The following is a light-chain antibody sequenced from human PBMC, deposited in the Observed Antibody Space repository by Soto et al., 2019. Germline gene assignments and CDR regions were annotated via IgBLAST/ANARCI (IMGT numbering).Light chain of an antibody. CDR1: QSVSSSY. Sequence: IVLKQSPGTLSLYQGERATLSCRASQSVSSSYLAWYQQKPGQAPRLLIYGASSRATGIPDRFSGSGSGTDFTLTISSLQPDDFATYYCQQYNSYSFGQGTKVDIK. V-gene: IGKV3-20*01. CDR2: GAS. J-gene: IGKJ1*01. CDR3: QQYNSYS.